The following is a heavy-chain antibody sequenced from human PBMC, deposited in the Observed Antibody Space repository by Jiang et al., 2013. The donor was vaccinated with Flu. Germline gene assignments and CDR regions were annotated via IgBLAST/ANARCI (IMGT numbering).Heavy chain of an antibody. Sequence: GAEVKKPGSSVKVSCKASGGTFSSYAISWVRQAPGQGLEWMGGIIPIFGTANYAQKFQGRVTITADKSTSTAYMELSSLRSEDTAVYYCARDLLTRSSGWYDWFDPWGQGTLVTVSS. CDR3: ARDLLTRSSGWYDWFDP. CDR2: IIPIFGTA. J-gene: IGHJ5*02. D-gene: IGHD6-19*01. V-gene: IGHV1-69*06. CDR1: GGTFSSYA.